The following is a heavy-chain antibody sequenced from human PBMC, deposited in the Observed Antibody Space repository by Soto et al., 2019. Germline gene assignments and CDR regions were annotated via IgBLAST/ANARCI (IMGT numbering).Heavy chain of an antibody. CDR2: IYYSGST. CDR1: GGSISSGGYY. J-gene: IGHJ5*02. CDR3: ARGVAADNWFDP. V-gene: IGHV4-31*03. Sequence: SETLSLTCTVSGGSISSGGYYWSWIRQHPGKGLEWIGYIYYSGSTYYNPSLKSRVTISVDTSKNQFSLKLSSVTAADTAAYYCARGVAADNWFDPWGQGTLVTVSS. D-gene: IGHD2-15*01.